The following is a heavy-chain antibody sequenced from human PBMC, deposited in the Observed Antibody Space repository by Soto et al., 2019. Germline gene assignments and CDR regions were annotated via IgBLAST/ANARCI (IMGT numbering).Heavy chain of an antibody. V-gene: IGHV1-18*01. CDR2: ISAYNGKT. J-gene: IGHJ6*02. CDR1: GYTFTSYG. D-gene: IGHD5-12*01. CDR3: ARGGDVNYYHGMDV. Sequence: QVQLVQSGGEVKKPGASVKLSCTASGYTFTSYGISWVRQAPGQGREWMGWISAYNGKTNYAQNVQGRVTMTTDTSTRTAYIDPRSLRSYDTAVYYCARGGDVNYYHGMDVWGQGTTVTVSS.